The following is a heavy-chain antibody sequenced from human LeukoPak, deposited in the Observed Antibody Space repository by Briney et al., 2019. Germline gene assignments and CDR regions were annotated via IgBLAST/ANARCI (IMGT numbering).Heavy chain of an antibody. CDR1: GFTFSSYG. D-gene: IGHD3-16*02. CDR3: AKDLYDCVWGSYRRDAFDI. J-gene: IGHJ3*02. Sequence: QPGGSLRLSCAASGFTFSSYGMHWVRQAPGKGLEWVAVISYDGSNKYYADSVKGRFTISRDNSKNTLYLQMNSLRAEDTAVYYCAKDLYDCVWGSYRRDAFDIWGQGTMVTVSS. V-gene: IGHV3-30*18. CDR2: ISYDGSNK.